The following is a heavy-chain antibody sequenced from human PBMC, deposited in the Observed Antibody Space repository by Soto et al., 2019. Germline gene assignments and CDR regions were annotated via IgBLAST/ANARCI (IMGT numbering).Heavy chain of an antibody. CDR3: AKSKLRYLDWLFSYFDY. J-gene: IGHJ4*02. Sequence: PGGSLRLSCAASGFTFSSYAMSWVRQAPGKGLEWVSAISGSGGSTYYADSVKGRFTISRDNSKNTLYLQMNSLRAEDTAVYYCAKSKLRYLDWLFSYFDYWGQGTLVTVSS. V-gene: IGHV3-23*01. D-gene: IGHD3-9*01. CDR1: GFTFSSYA. CDR2: ISGSGGST.